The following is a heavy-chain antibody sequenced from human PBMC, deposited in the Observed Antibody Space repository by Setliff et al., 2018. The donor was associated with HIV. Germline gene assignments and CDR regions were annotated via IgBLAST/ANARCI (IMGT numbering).Heavy chain of an antibody. CDR2: IYTTGST. CDR3: ASGSPFDGFDM. Sequence: PDTLSPTCTVSGGSMSTHYWSWIRQTPGKGLEWIGHIYTTGSTHYNPSLRSRVTISIDTSKSHFSRRLKSVTAAGTALYYCASGSPFDGFDMWGQGTMVTVSS. J-gene: IGHJ3*02. D-gene: IGHD1-26*01. CDR1: GGSMSTHY. V-gene: IGHV4-59*07.